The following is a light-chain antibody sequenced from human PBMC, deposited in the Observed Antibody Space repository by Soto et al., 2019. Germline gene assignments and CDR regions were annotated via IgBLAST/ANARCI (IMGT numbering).Light chain of an antibody. Sequence: QSVLAQPASVSGSPGQSITISCTGTSSDVGGYNYVSWYQQHPGKAPKLMIYDVSNRPSGVSNRFSGSKPGNTASLTISGLQAEDEADYYCSSYTSSSTLVYVFGTGTKVTVL. CDR2: DVS. V-gene: IGLV2-14*01. CDR1: SSDVGGYNY. CDR3: SSYTSSSTLVYV. J-gene: IGLJ1*01.